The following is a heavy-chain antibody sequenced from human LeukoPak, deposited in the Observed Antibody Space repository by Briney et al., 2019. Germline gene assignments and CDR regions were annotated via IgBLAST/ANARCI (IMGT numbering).Heavy chain of an antibody. CDR3: ARDMDGMTTVVKEASDV. D-gene: IGHD4-23*01. V-gene: IGHV3-11*01. J-gene: IGHJ6*04. CDR1: GFTFSDYY. CDR2: ISSSGSTI. Sequence: GGSLRLSCAASGFTFSDYYMSWIRQAPGKGLEWVSYISSSGSTIYYADSVKGRFSISRDNAKNSLYLQMNSLRAEDTAVYYCARDMDGMTTVVKEASDVWGKGTTVTVSS.